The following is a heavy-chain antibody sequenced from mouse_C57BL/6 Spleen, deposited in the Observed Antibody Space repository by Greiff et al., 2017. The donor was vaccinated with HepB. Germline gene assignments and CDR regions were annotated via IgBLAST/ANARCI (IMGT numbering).Heavy chain of an antibody. J-gene: IGHJ2*01. D-gene: IGHD2-4*01. V-gene: IGHV1-22*01. CDR1: GYTFTDYN. CDR3: ARAGLRRPFDY. CDR2: INPNNGGT. Sequence: EVQLQQSGPELVKPGASVKMSCKASGYTFTDYNMHWVKQSHGKSLEWIGYINPNNGGTSYNQKFKGKAPLTVNKSSSTAYMELRSLTSEDSAVYYCARAGLRRPFDYWGQGTTLTVSS.